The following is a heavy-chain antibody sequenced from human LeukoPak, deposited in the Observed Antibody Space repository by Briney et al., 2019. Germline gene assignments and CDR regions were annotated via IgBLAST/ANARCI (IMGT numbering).Heavy chain of an antibody. CDR3: ARAGYYGSGSYRYYYYGMDV. D-gene: IGHD3-10*01. J-gene: IGHJ6*02. Sequence: PSETLSLTCTVSGGSINIYYWSWIRQPPGKWLEWIRHIYYSGSTKYNPSLKSRVTISVDTSKNQFSLKLSSVTAADTAVYYCARAGYYGSGSYRYYYYGMDVWGQGTTVTVSS. V-gene: IGHV4-59*12. CDR2: IYYSGST. CDR1: GGSINIYY.